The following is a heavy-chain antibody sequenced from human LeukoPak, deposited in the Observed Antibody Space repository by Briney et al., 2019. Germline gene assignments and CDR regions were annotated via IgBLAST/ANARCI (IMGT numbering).Heavy chain of an antibody. CDR1: GFTFSSYA. CDR2: ISSNGGST. V-gene: IGHV3-64D*06. CDR3: VTDVGYYDFWSGYSGIDY. J-gene: IGHJ4*02. D-gene: IGHD3-3*01. Sequence: GGSLRLSCSASGFTFSSYAMHWVRQAPGKGLEYVSAISSNGGSTYYADSVKGRFTISRDNSKNTLYLQMSSLRAEDTAVYYCVTDVGYYDFWSGYSGIDYWGQGTLVTVSS.